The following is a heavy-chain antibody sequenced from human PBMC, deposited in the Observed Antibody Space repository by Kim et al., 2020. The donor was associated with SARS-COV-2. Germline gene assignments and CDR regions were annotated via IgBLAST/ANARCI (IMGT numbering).Heavy chain of an antibody. D-gene: IGHD6-13*01. CDR1: GFTFSNYA. J-gene: IGHJ4*02. V-gene: IGHV3-30-3*01. CDR3: TRGRVIAASGTGRYDY. CDR2: ISYDGSKK. Sequence: GGSLRLSCAASGFTFSNYAMHWVRQAPGKGLEWVGLISYDGSKKYYADSVKGRFTISRDNSKNMLYLQMNSLRAEDTAVYYCTRGRVIAASGTGRYDYWGQGTLVTVSS.